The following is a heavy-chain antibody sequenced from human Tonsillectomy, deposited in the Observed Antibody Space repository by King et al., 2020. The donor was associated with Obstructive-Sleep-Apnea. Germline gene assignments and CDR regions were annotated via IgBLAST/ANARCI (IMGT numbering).Heavy chain of an antibody. CDR1: GGSISSHY. CDR3: ASLTWEHWFDP. J-gene: IGHJ5*02. CDR2: IYYIGTF. Sequence: QLQESGPGLVKPSETLSLTCTVSGGSISSHYWSWIRQPPGKGLEWIGYIYYIGTFDYNPSLKSRVTMSVDTSKHQFSLKLISVTAADTAVYYCASLTWEHWFDPWGQGTLVTVSS. V-gene: IGHV4-59*08. D-gene: IGHD1-1*01.